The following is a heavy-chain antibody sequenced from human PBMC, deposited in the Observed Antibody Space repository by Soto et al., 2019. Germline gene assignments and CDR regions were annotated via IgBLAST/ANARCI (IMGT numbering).Heavy chain of an antibody. J-gene: IGHJ4*02. CDR3: ARDKGRSPLDY. Sequence: GGPLRLSCAASGFTFSSYDMHWVRQAPGKGLEWVSYISSSSSTIYYADSVKGRFTISRDNAKNSLYLQMNSLRAEDTAVYYCARDKGRSPLDYWGQGTLVTVSS. CDR2: ISSSSSTI. CDR1: GFTFSSYD. V-gene: IGHV3-48*01. D-gene: IGHD2-15*01.